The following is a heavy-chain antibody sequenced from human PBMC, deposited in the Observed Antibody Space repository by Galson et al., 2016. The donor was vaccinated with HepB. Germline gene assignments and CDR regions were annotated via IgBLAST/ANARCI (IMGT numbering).Heavy chain of an antibody. CDR1: GYTFTSYA. J-gene: IGHJ4*02. CDR3: ARGGFLYYDFWSGLDN. CDR2: IKPGNGDT. V-gene: IGHV1-3*01. D-gene: IGHD3-3*01. Sequence: SVKVSCKASGYTFTSYAIHWMRQAPGQRLEWMGWIKPGNGDTKYSQKFQDRVTITRDTSATTAYLELSCLRSEDTAVFYCARGGFLYYDFWSGLDNWGQGTLVTVSS.